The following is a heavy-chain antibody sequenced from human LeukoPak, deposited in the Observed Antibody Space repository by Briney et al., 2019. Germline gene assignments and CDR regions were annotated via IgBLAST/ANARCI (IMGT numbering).Heavy chain of an antibody. CDR3: ARDEVRRPYNY. Sequence: GGSLRLSCAASGFTFSSYWMNWARQAPGKGLEWVASINHNGNVNYYVDSVKGRFTISRDNAKNSLYLQMNSLRAEDTAVYYCARDEVRRPYNYWGRGTLVTVSS. CDR1: GFTFSSYW. V-gene: IGHV3-7*01. J-gene: IGHJ4*02. D-gene: IGHD5-18*01. CDR2: INHNGNVN.